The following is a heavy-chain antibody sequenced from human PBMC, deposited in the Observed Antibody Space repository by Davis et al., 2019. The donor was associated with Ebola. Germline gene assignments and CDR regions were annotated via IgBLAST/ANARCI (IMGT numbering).Heavy chain of an antibody. CDR2: ISYDGSNK. D-gene: IGHD6-13*01. V-gene: IGHV3-30*03. Sequence: GGSLRLSCAASGFTFSSYGMHWVRQAPGKGLEWVAVISYDGSNKYYADSVKGRFTISRDNSKNTLYLQMNSLRAEDTAVYYCARVGTDLFDYWGQGTLVTVSS. J-gene: IGHJ4*02. CDR3: ARVGTDLFDY. CDR1: GFTFSSYG.